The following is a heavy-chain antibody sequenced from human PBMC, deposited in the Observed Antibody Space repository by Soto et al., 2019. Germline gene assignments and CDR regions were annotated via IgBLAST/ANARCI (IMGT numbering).Heavy chain of an antibody. Sequence: SVKVSCKASGYTFSSYAMLWVRQAPGQRLEWMGWINAGNGNTKYSQKFQGRVTITRDTSASTAYMELSSLRSEDTAVYYCARFSSWPSNYYFDYWGQGTLVTVSS. CDR3: ARFSSWPSNYYFDY. CDR2: INAGNGNT. J-gene: IGHJ4*02. D-gene: IGHD2-2*01. CDR1: GYTFSSYA. V-gene: IGHV1-3*01.